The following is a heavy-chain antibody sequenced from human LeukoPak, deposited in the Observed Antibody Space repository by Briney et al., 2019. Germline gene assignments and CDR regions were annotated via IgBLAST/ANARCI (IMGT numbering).Heavy chain of an antibody. Sequence: ASVKVSCKASGYTFTSYDINWVRQATGQGLEWMGWMNPSSGNTGYAQKFQGRVTITRNTSISTAYMELSSLRSEDTAVYYCARGLPRYGDYSPRRYYFDYWGQGTLVTVSS. V-gene: IGHV1-8*03. CDR2: MNPSSGNT. J-gene: IGHJ4*02. CDR1: GYTFTSYD. CDR3: ARGLPRYGDYSPRRYYFDY. D-gene: IGHD4-17*01.